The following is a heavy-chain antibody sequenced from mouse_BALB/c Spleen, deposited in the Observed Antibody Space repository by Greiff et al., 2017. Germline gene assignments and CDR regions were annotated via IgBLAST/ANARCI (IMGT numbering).Heavy chain of an antibody. D-gene: IGHD2-3*01. Sequence: EVKLMESGGGLVQPGGSLRLSCATSGFTFTDYYMSWVRQPPGKALEWLGFIRNKANGYTTEYSASVKGRFTISRDNSQSILYLQMNTLRAEDSATYYCARDSGYYVYWGQGTLVTVSA. V-gene: IGHV7-3*02. CDR3: ARDSGYYVY. J-gene: IGHJ3*01. CDR2: IRNKANGYTT. CDR1: GFTFTDYY.